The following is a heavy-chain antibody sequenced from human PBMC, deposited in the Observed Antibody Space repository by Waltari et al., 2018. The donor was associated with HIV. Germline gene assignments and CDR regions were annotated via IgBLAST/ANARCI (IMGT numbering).Heavy chain of an antibody. CDR1: GYSFADYW. D-gene: IGHD6-6*01. Sequence: VQLVQSGAEVKKPGESLKISCKVFGYSFADYWIGWVRQMPGKGLGWMGIIYPGDFATRYVPSFQGQVTISADKSISTAYLQWSSLQASDTAMYYCARHGLSSSSYRSYYYYGMDVWGQGTTVTVSS. CDR3: ARHGLSSSSYRSYYYYGMDV. V-gene: IGHV5-51*01. CDR2: IYPGDFAT. J-gene: IGHJ6*02.